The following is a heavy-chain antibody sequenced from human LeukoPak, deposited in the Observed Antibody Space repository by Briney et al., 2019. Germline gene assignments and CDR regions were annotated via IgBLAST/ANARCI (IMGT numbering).Heavy chain of an antibody. V-gene: IGHV4-59*01. Sequence: SETLSLTCTVSGGSISSSYWSWIRQPPGKGLEWIGYIYYSGSTNYNPSLKSRVTISVDTSKNQFSLKLSSVTAADTAVYYCAREPHSMKYYYGSGSLAGILDVWGKGTTVTVSS. CDR3: AREPHSMKYYYGSGSLAGILDV. CDR1: GGSISSSY. CDR2: IYYSGST. D-gene: IGHD3-10*01. J-gene: IGHJ6*04.